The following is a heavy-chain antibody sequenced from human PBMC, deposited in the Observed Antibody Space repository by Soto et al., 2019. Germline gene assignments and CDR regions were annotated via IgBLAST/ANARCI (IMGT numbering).Heavy chain of an antibody. J-gene: IGHJ6*02. CDR3: PAPXDEYGSGVSWFTYGMDI. CDR2: LDGAGGST. D-gene: IGHD3-10*01. CDR1: GFTFSDFA. Sequence: GGSLRLSCLASGFTFSDFAMTWVRHVPGRGLGWVASLDGAGGSTYYAESVRGRFSISRDNSQNTLFLQMKRLTVDDTAIYYCPAPXDEYGSGVSWFTYGMDIWGQGTTVTVSS. V-gene: IGHV3-23*01.